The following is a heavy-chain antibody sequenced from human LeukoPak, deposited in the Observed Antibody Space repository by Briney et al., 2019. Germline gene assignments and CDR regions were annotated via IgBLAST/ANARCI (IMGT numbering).Heavy chain of an antibody. J-gene: IGHJ4*02. Sequence: GGSLRLSCAASGFTFSSAWMHWVRQAPETGLVWVSRITDDATTTYADSVKGRFTISRDNAKNTLYLQMNSLRAEDTAVYYCVRDRVGPDYWGQGTLVTVSS. CDR1: GFTFSSAW. D-gene: IGHD1-26*01. V-gene: IGHV3-74*03. CDR3: VRDRVGPDY. CDR2: ITDDATT.